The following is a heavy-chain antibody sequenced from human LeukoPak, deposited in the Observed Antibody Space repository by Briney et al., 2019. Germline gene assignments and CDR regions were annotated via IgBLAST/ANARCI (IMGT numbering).Heavy chain of an antibody. CDR2: IYPGDSDT. D-gene: IGHD6-13*01. CDR1: GYSFTSYW. CDR3: ATTDLYSSSWYRRYFQH. J-gene: IGHJ1*01. V-gene: IGHV5-51*01. Sequence: GESLKISCKGSGYSFTSYWIGWVRKMPGKGLEWMGIIYPGDSDTRYSPSFQGQVTISADKSISTAYLQWSSLKASDTAMYYCATTDLYSSSWYRRYFQHWGQGTLVTVSS.